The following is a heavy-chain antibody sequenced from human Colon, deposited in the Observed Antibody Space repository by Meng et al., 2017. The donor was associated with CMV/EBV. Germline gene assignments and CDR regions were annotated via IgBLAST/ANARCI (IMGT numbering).Heavy chain of an antibody. CDR1: GFTFNTFG. CDR3: AKEVVLGTHLDH. CDR2: IRYDGTKA. Sequence: GGSLRLSCSASGFTFNTFGMHWVRQAPGKGLEWVAFIRYDGTKADYADSVTGRFTISRDNAKNSLHLQMTSLRPEDSAVYYCAKEVVLGTHLDHWGQGTLVTVSS. V-gene: IGHV3-30*02. J-gene: IGHJ4*02. D-gene: IGHD2-21*02.